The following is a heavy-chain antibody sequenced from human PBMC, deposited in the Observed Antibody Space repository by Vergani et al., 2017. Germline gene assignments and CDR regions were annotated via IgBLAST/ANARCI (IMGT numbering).Heavy chain of an antibody. CDR3: AREGVPDAFDI. J-gene: IGHJ3*02. CDR1: GFTFSSSS. D-gene: IGHD4/OR15-4a*01. CDR2: IRSADTNT. V-gene: IGHV3-48*01. Sequence: EVQLVESGGGLVQPGGSLRLSCAASGFTFSSSSMHWVRQAPGKGLEWVSAIRSADTNTYYADSVEGRFAISRDNAKTSLYLQMNSLRVEDTAVYYCAREGVPDAFDIWGQGTSVTVSS.